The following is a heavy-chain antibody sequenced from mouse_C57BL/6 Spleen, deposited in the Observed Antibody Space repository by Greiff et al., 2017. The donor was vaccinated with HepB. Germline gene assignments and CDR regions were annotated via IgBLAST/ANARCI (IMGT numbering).Heavy chain of an antibody. V-gene: IGHV1-80*01. Sequence: VQLKESGAELVKPGASVKISCKASGYAFSSYWMNWVKQRPGRGLEWIGQIYPGDGDTNYNGKLKGKATLTADKSSSTAYMQLSSLTSEDSAVYFCARQSLNGNYGAMDYWGQGTSVTVSS. CDR2: IYPGDGDT. CDR3: ARQSLNGNYGAMDY. J-gene: IGHJ4*01. D-gene: IGHD2-1*01. CDR1: GYAFSSYW.